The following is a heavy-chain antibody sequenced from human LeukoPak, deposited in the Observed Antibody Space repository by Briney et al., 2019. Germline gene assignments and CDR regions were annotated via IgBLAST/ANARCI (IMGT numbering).Heavy chain of an antibody. CDR2: IYYRGST. Sequence: SETLSLTCTVSGGSISSGGYYWSWIRQHPGKGLEWIGYIYYRGSTYYNPSLKSRVTISVDTSKNQFSLKLSSVTAADTAAYYCARVRSGSYYNTIDYWGQGTLVTVSS. J-gene: IGHJ4*02. V-gene: IGHV4-31*03. CDR1: GGSISSGGYY. CDR3: ARVRSGSYYNTIDY. D-gene: IGHD3-10*01.